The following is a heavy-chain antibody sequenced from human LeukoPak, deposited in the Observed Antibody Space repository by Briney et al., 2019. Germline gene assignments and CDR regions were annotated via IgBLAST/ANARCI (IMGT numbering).Heavy chain of an antibody. D-gene: IGHD2-2*01. CDR3: ARTPSVVPAAKRTFDY. V-gene: IGHV4-59*01. J-gene: IGHJ4*02. CDR1: GGSISSYY. Sequence: SETLSLTCTVSGGSISSYYWSWIRQPPGKGLEWIGYIYYSGSTNYNPSLKSRVTISVDTSKNQFSLKLSSVTAADTAVYYCARTPSVVPAAKRTFDYWGQGTLVTVSS. CDR2: IYYSGST.